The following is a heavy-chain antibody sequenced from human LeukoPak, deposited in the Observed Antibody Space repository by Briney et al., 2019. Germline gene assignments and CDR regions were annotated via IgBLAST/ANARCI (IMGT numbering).Heavy chain of an antibody. CDR3: ARDETEYTSSWAYFDD. V-gene: IGHV1-2*02. J-gene: IGHJ4*02. CDR1: GYTFTGYS. Sequence: ASVKVSCKAPGYTFTGYSIHWVRQAPGQGLEWMGWINPNNGGTIYAQKFQGRVTMTRDTSSSTAYMELSGLRSDDTALYYCARDETEYTSSWAYFDDWGQGTLVTVSS. CDR2: INPNNGGT. D-gene: IGHD6-13*01.